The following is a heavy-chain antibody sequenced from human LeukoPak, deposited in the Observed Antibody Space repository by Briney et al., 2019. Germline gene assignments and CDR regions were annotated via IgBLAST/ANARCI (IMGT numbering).Heavy chain of an antibody. V-gene: IGHV1-8*01. D-gene: IGHD6-19*01. CDR1: GYTFTSYD. CDR3: ARVGRESSTGWLDY. Sequence: ASVKVSCKASGYTFTSYDINWVRQATGQGPEWMGRINVKSGATDYAQKFQGRVTVTRDTSISTAYMELSSLRSDDTAVYYCARVGRESSTGWLDYWGQGTLVTVSS. CDR2: INVKSGAT. J-gene: IGHJ4*02.